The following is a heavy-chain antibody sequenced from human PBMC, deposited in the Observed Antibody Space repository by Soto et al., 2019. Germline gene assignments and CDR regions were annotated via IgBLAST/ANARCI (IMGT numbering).Heavy chain of an antibody. V-gene: IGHV3-7*01. CDR1: GFTFSSYW. CDR3: ASITGTRKLDI. D-gene: IGHD1-7*01. Sequence: GGSLRLSCAASGFTFSSYWMSWVRQAPGKGLEWVANIKQDGSEKYYVDSVKGRFTISRDNAKNSLYLQMNSLRAEDTAVYYCASITGTRKLDIWGQGTMVTVSS. CDR2: IKQDGSEK. J-gene: IGHJ3*02.